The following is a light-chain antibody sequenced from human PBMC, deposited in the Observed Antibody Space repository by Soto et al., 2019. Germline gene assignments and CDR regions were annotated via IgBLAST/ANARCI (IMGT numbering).Light chain of an antibody. CDR2: YDN. V-gene: IGLV3-21*04. J-gene: IGLJ2*01. Sequence: SYELTQPPSVSVAPGKKARITCGGNNIGSKSVHWYQQKPGQAPVLVIYYDNDRPSGIPERFSGSNSGNTATLTISRVEDGDEADYYCQVWDSSSDHVVFGGGTKLTVL. CDR1: NIGSKS. CDR3: QVWDSSSDHVV.